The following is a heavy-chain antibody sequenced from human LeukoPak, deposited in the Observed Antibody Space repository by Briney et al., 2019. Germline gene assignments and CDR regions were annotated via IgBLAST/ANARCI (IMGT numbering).Heavy chain of an antibody. CDR1: GGSISSYY. Sequence: SETLSLTCTVSGGSISSYYWNWIRQPAGKGLEWIGRIFTSGTTNYNPSLKSRVTMTVDTSKNQFSLRLSSVTAADTAVYYCAQGTPGSSNWHWGQGTLVTVSS. V-gene: IGHV4-4*07. CDR3: AQGTPGSSNWH. D-gene: IGHD6-13*01. J-gene: IGHJ4*02. CDR2: IFTSGTT.